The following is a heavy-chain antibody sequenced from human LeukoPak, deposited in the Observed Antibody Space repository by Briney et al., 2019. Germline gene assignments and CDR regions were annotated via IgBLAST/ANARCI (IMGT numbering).Heavy chain of an antibody. V-gene: IGHV4-4*02. D-gene: IGHD4-23*01. CDR3: ARNGGNSDFDY. CDR2: IYHSGAT. Sequence: SGTLSLTCAVSGGSISSSSSNCWTWVRQPPGKGLEWIGEIYHSGATNYNPSLKSRVTMLLDKSKNQFSLKLNSVTAADTAVYYCARNGGNSDFDYWGQGTLVTVSS. J-gene: IGHJ4*02. CDR1: GGSISSSSSNC.